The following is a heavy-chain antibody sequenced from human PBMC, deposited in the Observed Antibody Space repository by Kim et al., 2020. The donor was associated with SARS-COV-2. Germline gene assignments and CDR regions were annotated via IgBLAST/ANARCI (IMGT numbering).Heavy chain of an antibody. Sequence: SETLSLTCTVSGGSISSGGYYWSWIRQHPGKGLEWIGYIYYSGSTYYNPSLKSRVTISVDTSKNQFSLKLSSVTAADTAVYYCARDRRGSYSGYDAFDIWGQGTMVTVSS. D-gene: IGHD1-26*01. CDR2: IYYSGST. V-gene: IGHV4-31*03. CDR3: ARDRRGSYSGYDAFDI. CDR1: GGSISSGGYY. J-gene: IGHJ3*02.